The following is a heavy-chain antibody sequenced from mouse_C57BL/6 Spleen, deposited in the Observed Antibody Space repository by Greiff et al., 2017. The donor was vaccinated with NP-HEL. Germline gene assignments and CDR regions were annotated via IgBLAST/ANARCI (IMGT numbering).Heavy chain of an antibody. CDR1: GYSFTDYN. D-gene: IGHD1-1*01. CDR2: INPNYGTT. V-gene: IGHV1-39*01. Sequence: EVQLQQSGPELVKPGASVKISCKASGYSFTDYNMNWVKQSNGKSLEWIGVINPNYGTTSYNQKFKGKATLTVDQSSSTAYMQLNSLTSEDSAVYYCARSCLITTVVEGEYYAMDYWGQGTSVTVSS. J-gene: IGHJ4*01. CDR3: ARSCLITTVVEGEYYAMDY.